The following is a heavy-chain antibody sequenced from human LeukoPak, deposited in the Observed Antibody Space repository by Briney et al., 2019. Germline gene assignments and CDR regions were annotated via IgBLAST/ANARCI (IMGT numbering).Heavy chain of an antibody. J-gene: IGHJ4*02. V-gene: IGHV3-33*01. D-gene: IGHD5-12*01. CDR2: IWNDGSNQ. CDR3: ARVPFNSGYDFDY. CDR1: GFTFSTYG. Sequence: GRSLRLSCAASGFTFSTYGMHWVPQAPGKGREWVAVIWNDGSNQDYVDSVKGRFTISRDNYKNTLWLQMNSLRAEDTAVYYCARVPFNSGYDFDYWGQGSLVTVSS.